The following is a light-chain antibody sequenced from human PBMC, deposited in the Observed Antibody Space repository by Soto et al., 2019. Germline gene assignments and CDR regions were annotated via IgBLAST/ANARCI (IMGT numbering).Light chain of an antibody. CDR1: SSDVGGYNY. CDR2: DVS. J-gene: IGLJ1*01. V-gene: IGLV2-14*01. Sequence: QSALSPPASVSGYPAESITISCTGTSSDVGGYNYVSWYQQHPGKAPKLMIYDVSNRPSGVSNRFSGSKSGNTASLTISGFQAEDEADYYCSSYTSSSTSRVFGTGTKVTVL. CDR3: SSYTSSSTSRV.